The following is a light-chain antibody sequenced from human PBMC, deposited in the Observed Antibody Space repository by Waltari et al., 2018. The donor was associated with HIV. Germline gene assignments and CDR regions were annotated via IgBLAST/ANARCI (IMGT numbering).Light chain of an antibody. CDR3: MQARQTSYT. Sequence: DIVITQSPLSLSVTPGEPASISCSSSQRLVYSNGYNCLDWYLQKTGQSPQILFYFGAHRASAVPDTLSGSGSGTDVTLKISRGEAEDVWVYYCMQARQTSYTFGQGTKLEIK. CDR1: QRLVYSNGYNC. CDR2: FGA. J-gene: IGKJ2*01. V-gene: IGKV2-28*01.